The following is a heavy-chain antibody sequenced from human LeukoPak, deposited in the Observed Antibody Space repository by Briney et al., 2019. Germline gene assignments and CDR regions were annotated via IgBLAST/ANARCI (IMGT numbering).Heavy chain of an antibody. Sequence: GGSLRLSCAASGFIFSTYAMHWVRQAPGKGLEWVAVISYHGRDQYYADSVKGRFTISRDNSKSTLSLQMNSLRAEDTAVYYCARRVVVPAAPYYFDYWGQGTLVTVSS. CDR2: ISYHGRDQ. D-gene: IGHD2-2*01. CDR3: ARRVVVPAAPYYFDY. CDR1: GFIFSTYA. J-gene: IGHJ4*02. V-gene: IGHV3-30*04.